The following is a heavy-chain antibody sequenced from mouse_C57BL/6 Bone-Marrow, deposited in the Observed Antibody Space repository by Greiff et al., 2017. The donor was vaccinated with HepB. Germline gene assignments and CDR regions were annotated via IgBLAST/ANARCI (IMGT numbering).Heavy chain of an antibody. CDR2: INPGSGGT. J-gene: IGHJ2*01. D-gene: IGHD3-2*02. CDR3: ASGRGAGRYFDY. Sequence: QVQLQQSGAELVRPGTSVKVSCKASGYAFTNYLIEWVKQRPGQGLEWIGVINPGSGGTNYNEKFKGKATLTADKSSSTAYMQLSSLTSEDSAVYFCASGRGAGRYFDYWGQGTTLTVSS. CDR1: GYAFTNYL. V-gene: IGHV1-54*01.